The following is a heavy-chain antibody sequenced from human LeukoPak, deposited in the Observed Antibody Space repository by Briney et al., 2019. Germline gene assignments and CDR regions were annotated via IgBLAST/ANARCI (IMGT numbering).Heavy chain of an antibody. CDR1: GYSISSGYY. V-gene: IGHV4-38-2*02. J-gene: IGHJ4*02. CDR3: ARVSSSRLNDY. D-gene: IGHD6-13*01. Sequence: SETLSLTCTVSGYSISSGYYWGWIRQPPGKGLEWIGSIYHSGSTYYNPSLKSRVTISVDTSKNQFSLKLSSVTAADTAVYYCARVSSSRLNDYWGQGTLVTVSS. CDR2: IYHSGST.